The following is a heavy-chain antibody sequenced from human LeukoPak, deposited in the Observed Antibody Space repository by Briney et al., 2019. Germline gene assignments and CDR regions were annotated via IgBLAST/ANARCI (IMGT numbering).Heavy chain of an antibody. CDR3: ARHADGGGSHIFDY. D-gene: IGHD5-24*01. Sequence: SETLSLTCTVSGGSINSYYWSWIRQPPGKGLEWIGYIYYNGNTNYNPSLMSRLTISLDTSKNQISLKLSSVTAADTAVYSCARHADGGGSHIFDYWGQGALVTVSS. J-gene: IGHJ4*02. CDR2: IYYNGNT. V-gene: IGHV4-59*08. CDR1: GGSINSYY.